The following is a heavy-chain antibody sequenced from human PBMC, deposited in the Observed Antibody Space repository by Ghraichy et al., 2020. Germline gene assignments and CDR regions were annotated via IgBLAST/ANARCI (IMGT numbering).Heavy chain of an antibody. Sequence: GGSLRLSCAASGFTFSSYAMSWVRQAPGKGLEWVSAISGSGGNTYYADSVKGRFTFSRDNSKNTLYLQMNSLRAEDTAVYYCAKDVGRGGGSCFHHWGQGPLFTVAS. CDR3: AKDVGRGGGSCFHH. CDR2: ISGSGGNT. CDR1: GFTFSSYA. J-gene: IGHJ1*01. D-gene: IGHD2-15*01. V-gene: IGHV3-23*01.